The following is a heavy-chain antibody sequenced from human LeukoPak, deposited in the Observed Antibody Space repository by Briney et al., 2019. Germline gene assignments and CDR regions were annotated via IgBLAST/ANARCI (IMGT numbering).Heavy chain of an antibody. Sequence: PGGSLRLSCAASGFTFSSYAMHWVRQAPGKGLEWVAVISYDGSNKYYADSVKGRFTISRDNSKNTLYLQMNSLRAEDTAVYYCARDFLRYCSGGSCRRGFQHWGQGTLVTVSS. CDR1: GFTFSSYA. CDR2: ISYDGSNK. D-gene: IGHD2-15*01. J-gene: IGHJ1*01. V-gene: IGHV3-30-3*01. CDR3: ARDFLRYCSGGSCRRGFQH.